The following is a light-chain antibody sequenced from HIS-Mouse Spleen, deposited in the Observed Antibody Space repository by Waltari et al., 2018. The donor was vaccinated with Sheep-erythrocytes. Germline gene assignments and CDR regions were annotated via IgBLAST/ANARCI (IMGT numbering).Light chain of an antibody. V-gene: IGKV3-11*01. CDR2: DAS. J-gene: IGKJ2*01. CDR1: QSVSSY. CDR3: QQRSNWYT. Sequence: EIVLTQSPATLSLSPGDRAPLSCRASQSVSSYLAWYQQKPGQAPRLLIYDASNRATGIPARFSGSGSGTDFTLTISSLEPEDFAVYYCQQRSNWYTFGQGTKLEIK.